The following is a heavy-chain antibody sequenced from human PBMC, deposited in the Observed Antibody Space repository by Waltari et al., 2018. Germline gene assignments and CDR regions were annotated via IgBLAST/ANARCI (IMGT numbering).Heavy chain of an antibody. CDR1: GFTFSNYG. D-gene: IGHD2-8*01. CDR3: AANFDF. J-gene: IGHJ4*02. CDR2: IWHDGSNE. V-gene: IGHV3-33*08. Sequence: QVQLVESGGGVVQPGRSLRLSCAASGFTFSNYGMHWVRQAPGKGLEWVAVIWHDGSNEYYGDSVKGRFTIYRDNSKNTLYLQMNSLRTEDTAMYYCAANFDFWGQGTLVTASS.